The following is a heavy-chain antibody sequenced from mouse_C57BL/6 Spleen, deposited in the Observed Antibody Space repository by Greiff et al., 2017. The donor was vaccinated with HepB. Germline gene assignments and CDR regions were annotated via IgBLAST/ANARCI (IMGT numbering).Heavy chain of an antibody. V-gene: IGHV14-4*01. CDR3: TTGLGRSFAY. J-gene: IGHJ3*01. CDR2: IDPENGDT. D-gene: IGHD4-1*01. Sequence: EVQRVESGAELVRPGASVKLSCTASGFNIKDDYMHWVKQRPEQGLEWIGWIDPENGDTEYASKFQGKATITADTSSNTAYLQLSSLTSEDTAVYYCTTGLGRSFAYWGQGTLVTVSA. CDR1: GFNIKDDY.